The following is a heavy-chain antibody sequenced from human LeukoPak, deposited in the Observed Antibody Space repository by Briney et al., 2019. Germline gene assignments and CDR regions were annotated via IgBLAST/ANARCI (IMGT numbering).Heavy chain of an antibody. CDR1: GFTFGSFA. CDR3: ARDGSWGNYQFYFYMDV. Sequence: GGSLRLSCKASGFTFGSFAMSWVRQSPGKALECLTDISSSGHYIYNADSVKGRFTISRDNSKNTLYIEMNSLRAEDTAVYYCARDGSWGNYQFYFYMDVWGKGTTVTVSS. CDR2: ISSSGHYI. V-gene: IGHV3-23*01. J-gene: IGHJ6*03. D-gene: IGHD1-7*01.